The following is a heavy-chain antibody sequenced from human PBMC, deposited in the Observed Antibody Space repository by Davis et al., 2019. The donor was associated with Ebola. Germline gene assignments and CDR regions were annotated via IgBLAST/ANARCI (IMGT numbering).Heavy chain of an antibody. Sequence: PGGSLRLSCAASGFTFSAYAMSWVRQAPGEGLEWVSGISGSGGDTYYADSVKGRFTISRDNSKNTLHLQMNSLRAEDTALYYCAKDLGYCSSTTCPERGFNYWRQGSLVTVSS. CDR3: AKDLGYCSSTTCPERGFNY. J-gene: IGHJ4*02. CDR2: ISGSGGDT. CDR1: GFTFSAYA. D-gene: IGHD2-2*01. V-gene: IGHV3-23*01.